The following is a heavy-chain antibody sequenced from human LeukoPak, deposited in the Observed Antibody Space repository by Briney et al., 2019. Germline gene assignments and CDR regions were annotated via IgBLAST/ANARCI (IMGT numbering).Heavy chain of an antibody. CDR3: ASIWTDGYKPNY. Sequence: SVQVSCQASGGTFSSYAISWVRQAPGQGLEWMGRIIPIFGTANYAQKFQGRVTIPTDESTSTAYMELSSLRSEDTAVYYCASIWTDGYKPNYWGQGTLVTVSS. CDR1: GGTFSSYA. V-gene: IGHV1-69*05. D-gene: IGHD5-24*01. J-gene: IGHJ4*02. CDR2: IIPIFGTA.